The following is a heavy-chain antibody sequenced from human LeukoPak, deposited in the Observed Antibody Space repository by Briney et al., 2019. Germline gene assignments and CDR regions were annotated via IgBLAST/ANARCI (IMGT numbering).Heavy chain of an antibody. CDR3: ARGEMATIEDAFDI. J-gene: IGHJ3*02. D-gene: IGHD5-24*01. CDR1: GDSISSRSYY. Sequence: SETLSLTCTVSGDSISSRSYYWGWIRQPPGKGLEWIGNIYYSGSTYYNPSLKSRVTISVDTSKNQFSLKLSSVTAADTAVYYCARGEMATIEDAFDIWGQGTMVTVSS. V-gene: IGHV4-39*07. CDR2: IYYSGST.